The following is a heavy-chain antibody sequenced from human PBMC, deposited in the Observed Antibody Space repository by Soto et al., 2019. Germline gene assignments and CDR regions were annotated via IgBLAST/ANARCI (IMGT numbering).Heavy chain of an antibody. V-gene: IGHV1-69*12. Sequence: QVQLVQSGAEVKKPGSSVKVSCKASGGTFSSFAISWGRQAPGQGLEGMGGFIPIFGTANYAQKFQGRVTITADESTSTAYMELSSLRSEDTAVYYCARATYSSGYQYYFDYWGQGTLVTVSS. D-gene: IGHD3-22*01. CDR2: FIPIFGTA. CDR3: ARATYSSGYQYYFDY. J-gene: IGHJ4*02. CDR1: GGTFSSFA.